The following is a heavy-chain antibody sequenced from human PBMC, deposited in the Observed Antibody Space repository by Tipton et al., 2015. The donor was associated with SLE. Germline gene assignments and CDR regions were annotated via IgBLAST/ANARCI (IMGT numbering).Heavy chain of an antibody. V-gene: IGHV4-59*01. CDR2: VFSSGNT. Sequence: TLSLTCNVSGGSITNYYWSWIRQSPGKGLEWIGYVFSSGNTNYNPSLRGRLSMPLDTSRNQFSLKLSSVTAADTAVYYCARTGYYRVLTGVADNWFDPWGPGILVTVSS. CDR1: GGSITNYY. J-gene: IGHJ5*02. CDR3: ARTGYYRVLTGVADNWFDP. D-gene: IGHD3-9*01.